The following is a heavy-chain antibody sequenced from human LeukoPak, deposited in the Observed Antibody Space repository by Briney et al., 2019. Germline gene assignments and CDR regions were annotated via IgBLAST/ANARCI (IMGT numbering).Heavy chain of an antibody. CDR2: IHYSGST. J-gene: IGHJ1*01. Sequence: SETLSLTCTVSGGSISSYYWNWIRQSPGKGLEWIGYIHYSGSTSYNPSLTSRITMSVDTSKNEFSLKVMSVAAADTAVYYCAREENYGGHSVVQHWGQGTLVTVSS. V-gene: IGHV4-30-4*01. D-gene: IGHD4-23*01. CDR3: AREENYGGHSVVQH. CDR1: GGSISSYY.